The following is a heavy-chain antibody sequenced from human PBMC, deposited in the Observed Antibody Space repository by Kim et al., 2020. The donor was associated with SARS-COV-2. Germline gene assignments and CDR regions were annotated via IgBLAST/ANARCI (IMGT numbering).Heavy chain of an antibody. Sequence: GGSLRLSCAASGFTFSSYSMNWVRQAPGKGLECVSSISSSSSYIYYADSVKGRFTISRDNAKNSLYLQMNSLRAEDTAVYYCASIPAAGSQVYYYYGMDVWGRETTVTVSS. D-gene: IGHD6-13*01. CDR3: ASIPAAGSQVYYYYGMDV. V-gene: IGHV3-21*01. CDR2: ISSSSSYI. CDR1: GFTFSSYS. J-gene: IGHJ6*02.